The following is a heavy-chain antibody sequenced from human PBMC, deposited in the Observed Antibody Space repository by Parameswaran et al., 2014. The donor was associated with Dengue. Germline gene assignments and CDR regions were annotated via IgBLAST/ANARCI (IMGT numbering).Heavy chain of an antibody. CDR3: ARDNLRPPYDFWSGYSDYYYGMDV. CDR2: IYYSGST. Sequence: WIRQPPGKGLEWIGYIYYSGSTNYNPSLKSRVTISVDTSKNQFSLKLSSVTAADTAVYYCARDNLRPPYDFWSGYSDYYYGMDVWGQGTTVTVSS. V-gene: IGHV4-59*01. J-gene: IGHJ6*02. D-gene: IGHD3-3*01.